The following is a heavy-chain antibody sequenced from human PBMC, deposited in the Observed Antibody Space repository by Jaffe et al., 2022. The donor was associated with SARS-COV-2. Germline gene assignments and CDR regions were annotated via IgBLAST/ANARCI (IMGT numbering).Heavy chain of an antibody. CDR1: GYSLTESR. V-gene: IGHV1-24*01. J-gene: IGHJ4*02. D-gene: IGHD1-26*01. CDR3: ATIRGSYLGGRGYFAY. Sequence: QVQLVQSGAEVKKPGASVKVSCKVSGYSLTESRIHWLRQAPGEGPEWMGGFDPEDEETVYAQKFQGRVTMTEDTSANTAYMELHSLKSEDTAIYYCATIRGSYLGGRGYFAYWGQGTLVTVSS. CDR2: FDPEDEET.